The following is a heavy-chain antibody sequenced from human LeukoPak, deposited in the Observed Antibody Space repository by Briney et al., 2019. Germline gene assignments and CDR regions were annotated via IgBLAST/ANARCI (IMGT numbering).Heavy chain of an antibody. J-gene: IGHJ4*02. V-gene: IGHV1-69*05. Sequence: PMASVKVSCKASGGTFSSYAISWVRQAPGQGLEWMGGIIPIFGTANYAQKFQGRVTITTDESTSTAYMELSSLRSEDTAVYYCAREGREPYVYFDYWGQGTLVTVSS. CDR2: IIPIFGTA. D-gene: IGHD1-26*01. CDR3: AREGREPYVYFDY. CDR1: GGTFSSYA.